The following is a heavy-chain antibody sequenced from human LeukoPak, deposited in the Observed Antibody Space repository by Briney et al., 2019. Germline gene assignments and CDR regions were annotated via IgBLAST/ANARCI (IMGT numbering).Heavy chain of an antibody. CDR1: GFTFSSYW. Sequence: GGSLRLSCAASGFTFSSYWMSWVRQAPGKGLEWVANIKQDGSEKYYVDSVKGRFTISRDNAKNSLYLQMNSLRAEDTAVYYCARDGGYYYYYMDVWGKGTTVTVSS. CDR2: IKQDGSEK. J-gene: IGHJ6*03. V-gene: IGHV3-7*01. D-gene: IGHD3-16*01. CDR3: ARDGGYYYYYMDV.